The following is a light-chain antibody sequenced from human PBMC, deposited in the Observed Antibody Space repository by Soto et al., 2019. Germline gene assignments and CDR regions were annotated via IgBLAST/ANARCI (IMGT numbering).Light chain of an antibody. CDR3: GAWDDSLSGAV. CDR2: DND. J-gene: IGLJ2*01. Sequence: QSVLSQPPSVSAAPGQKVTISCSGSSSNIGIKEVSWYQQFPGTAPKVLIYDNDVRPSGIPDRFSGSKSGTSATLGITGLPSGDEADYYCGAWDDSLSGAVFGGGTKLTVL. CDR1: SSNIGIKE. V-gene: IGLV1-51*01.